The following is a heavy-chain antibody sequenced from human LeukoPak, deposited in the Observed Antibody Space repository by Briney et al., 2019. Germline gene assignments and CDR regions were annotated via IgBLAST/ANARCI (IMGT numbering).Heavy chain of an antibody. D-gene: IGHD2-15*01. J-gene: IGHJ4*02. CDR2: IYYTGRT. V-gene: IGHV4-59*01. CDR3: ARWFCSGGSCRGAVDY. CDR1: GGSISSYY. Sequence: KPSETLSLTCTVSGGSISSYYWNWIRQPPGKGLEWIGYIYYTGRTNYNPSLKSRVDISLDTSKNQFSLQLNSVTAADTAVYYCARWFCSGGSCRGAVDYWGQGTLVTVSS.